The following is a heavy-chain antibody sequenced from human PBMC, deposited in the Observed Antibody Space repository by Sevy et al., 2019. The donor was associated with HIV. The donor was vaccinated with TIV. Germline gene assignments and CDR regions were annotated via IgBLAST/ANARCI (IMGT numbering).Heavy chain of an antibody. CDR1: GFDFSIYS. CDR3: AGEGCTKPHDY. Sequence: GALRLSCAASGFDFSIYSMSWVRQAPGKGLEWVSTLSFGCGKINYADSVKGRFTISRDNSKSSVHLQMNNMRVEDTAVYYCAGEGCTKPHDYWGQGTLVTVSS. D-gene: IGHD2-8*01. V-gene: IGHV3-23*01. J-gene: IGHJ4*02. CDR2: LSFGCGKI.